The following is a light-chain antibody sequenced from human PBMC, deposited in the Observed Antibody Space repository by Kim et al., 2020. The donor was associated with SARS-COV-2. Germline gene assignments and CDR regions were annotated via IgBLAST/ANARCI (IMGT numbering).Light chain of an antibody. CDR3: QVWDSGSDHVV. CDR2: YDT. CDR1: HSGKFR. V-gene: IGLV3-21*04. J-gene: IGLJ3*02. Sequence: APGKKERIAREGNHSGKFRVHWYRQNPGHAPLLVMSYDTDRPPGIPERLSGSNSGNTATLTITRVEAGDEADYYCQVWDSGSDHVVFGGGTQLTVL.